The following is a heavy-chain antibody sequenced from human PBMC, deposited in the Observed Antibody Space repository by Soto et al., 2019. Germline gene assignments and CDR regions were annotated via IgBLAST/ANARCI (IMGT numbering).Heavy chain of an antibody. CDR3: ARGTYLEAFDI. CDR1: GFTFSSYW. Sequence: EVQLVESGGGLVQPGGSLRLSYAASGFTFSSYWMSWVRQAPGKGLEWVANIKQDGSEKYYVDSVKGRFTISRDNAKNSLYLQMNSLRAEDTAVYYCARGTYLEAFDIWGQGTMVTVSS. D-gene: IGHD2-21*01. V-gene: IGHV3-7*01. J-gene: IGHJ3*02. CDR2: IKQDGSEK.